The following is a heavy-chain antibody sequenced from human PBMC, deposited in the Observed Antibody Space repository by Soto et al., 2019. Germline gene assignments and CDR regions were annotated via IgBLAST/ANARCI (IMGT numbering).Heavy chain of an antibody. Sequence: QVQLVESGGGLVKPGGSLRLSCAASGFTFSDYYMSWIRQAPGKGLEWVSYISSSGSTIYYADSVKGRFTISRDNAKNSLYLQMNSLRAEDTAVYYCASDRARLPGYCSGGSCYDDAFDIWGQGTMVTVSS. CDR1: GFTFSDYY. CDR3: ASDRARLPGYCSGGSCYDDAFDI. J-gene: IGHJ3*02. D-gene: IGHD2-15*01. V-gene: IGHV3-11*01. CDR2: ISSSGSTI.